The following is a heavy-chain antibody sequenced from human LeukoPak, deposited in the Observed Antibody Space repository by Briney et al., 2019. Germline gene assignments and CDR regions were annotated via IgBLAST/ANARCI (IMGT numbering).Heavy chain of an antibody. V-gene: IGHV3-30*03. CDR3: ARGTVTFDY. CDR2: ISYDGSNK. CDR1: GFTFSSYG. D-gene: IGHD4-17*01. Sequence: TGGSLRLSCAASGFTFSSYGMHWVRQAPGKGLEWVAVISYDGSNKYYVDSVKGRFTISRDNSKNTLYLQMNSLRAEDTAVYYCARGTVTFDYWGQGTLVTVSS. J-gene: IGHJ4*02.